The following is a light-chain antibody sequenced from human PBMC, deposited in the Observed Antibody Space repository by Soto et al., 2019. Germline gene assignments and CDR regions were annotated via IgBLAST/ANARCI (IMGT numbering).Light chain of an antibody. CDR3: QQRSNWPLT. Sequence: EIVLTQSPATLSLSPGERATLSCRASQSVSSYLAWYQQKPGQAPRLLIYDASNRATGIPARFSGSGSGTDLTLTISGLEPEDFAVYCCQQRSNWPLTFGGGTKVEIK. CDR1: QSVSSY. V-gene: IGKV3-11*01. CDR2: DAS. J-gene: IGKJ4*01.